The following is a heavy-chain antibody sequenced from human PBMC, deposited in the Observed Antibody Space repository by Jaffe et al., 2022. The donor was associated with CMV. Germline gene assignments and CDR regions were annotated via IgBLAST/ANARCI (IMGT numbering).Heavy chain of an antibody. V-gene: IGHV3-33*08. CDR2: IWADGSTR. Sequence: QEQLVESGGGVVQPGGSLRLSCAASGFSFRTYGMHWVRQAPGKGLEWVAVIWADGSTRNYADSLKGRFTISRDNSKNMLYMQMNSLRVEDTAVYYCATDRGAAAFDVWGQGTMVTVSS. CDR1: GFSFRTYG. D-gene: IGHD3-16*01. J-gene: IGHJ3*01. CDR3: ATDRGAAAFDV.